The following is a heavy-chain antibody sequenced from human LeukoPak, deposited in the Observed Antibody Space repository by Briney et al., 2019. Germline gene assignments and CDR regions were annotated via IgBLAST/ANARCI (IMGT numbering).Heavy chain of an antibody. D-gene: IGHD3-22*01. J-gene: IGHJ4*02. Sequence: GGSLRLSCAASKLTFSHYWMSWVRQAPGKGLQWVAAINQDGDRKEYVDSVKGRFSISRDSATNSLYLQMNSLRAEDTAVYYCARGLTTGYFDYWGQGTLVTVSS. CDR1: KLTFSHYW. CDR3: ARGLTTGYFDY. CDR2: INQDGDRK. V-gene: IGHV3-7*01.